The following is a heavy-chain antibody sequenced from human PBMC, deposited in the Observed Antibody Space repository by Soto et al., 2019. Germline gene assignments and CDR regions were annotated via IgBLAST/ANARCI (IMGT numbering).Heavy chain of an antibody. V-gene: IGHV1-46*01. D-gene: IGHD3-10*01. CDR1: GDTFTSYY. CDR3: ERDGVYYDGNQYYFDY. Sequence: QVQLVQSGAEVKKPGASVKVSCKASGDTFTSYYMHWVRQAPGQGLEWMGIINPSGGSTSYAQKFQGRVTMTRDTSTSTVYMELSSLRSEDTAVYYCERDGVYYDGNQYYFDYWGQGTLVTVSS. CDR2: INPSGGST. J-gene: IGHJ4*02.